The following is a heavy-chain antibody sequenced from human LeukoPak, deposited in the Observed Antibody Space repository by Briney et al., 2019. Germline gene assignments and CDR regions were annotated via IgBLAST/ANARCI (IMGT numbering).Heavy chain of an antibody. CDR3: ASDFGYCSGGSCDSSFDI. Sequence: ASVKVSCKASGYTFTGYYMHWVRQAPGQGLEWMGWINPNSGGTNYAQKFQGRVTMTRDTSISTAYMELSRLRSDDTAVYYCASDFGYCSGGSCDSSFDIWGQGTMVTVSS. V-gene: IGHV1-2*02. J-gene: IGHJ3*02. D-gene: IGHD2-15*01. CDR2: INPNSGGT. CDR1: GYTFTGYY.